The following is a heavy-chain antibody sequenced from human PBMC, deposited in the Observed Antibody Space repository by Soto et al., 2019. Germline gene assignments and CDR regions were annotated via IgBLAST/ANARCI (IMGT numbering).Heavy chain of an antibody. CDR3: AKATQQLVTAYDY. V-gene: IGHV3-23*04. CDR1: GFTFSTYA. CDR2: ISGSGDST. D-gene: IGHD6-13*01. Sequence: EVQLVESGGGLVKPGGSLRLSCAASGFTFSTYAMSWVRQAPGKGLEWVSGISGSGDSTYYAESVKGRFTISRDNSKNTLYLQMNSLRAEDTAVYYCAKATQQLVTAYDYWGQGTLVTVSS. J-gene: IGHJ4*02.